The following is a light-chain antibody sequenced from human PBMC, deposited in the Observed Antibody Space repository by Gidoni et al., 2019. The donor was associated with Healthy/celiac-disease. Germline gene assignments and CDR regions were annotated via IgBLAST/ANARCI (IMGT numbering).Light chain of an antibody. J-gene: IGKJ1*01. V-gene: IGKV1-39*01. Sequence: DIQMTQSPSSLSASVGDRVTITCRASQSISSYLNWYQQKPGKAPKLLIYAASSLQSGVASRCSSSGCGTELTKTSSSLQQEDCANYYWQQSYSTPRTFGQGTKVEIK. CDR3: QQSYSTPRT. CDR2: AAS. CDR1: QSISSY.